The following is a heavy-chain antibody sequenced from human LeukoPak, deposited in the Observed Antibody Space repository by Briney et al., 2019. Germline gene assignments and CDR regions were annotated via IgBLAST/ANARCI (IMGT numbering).Heavy chain of an antibody. CDR1: GFTFSSYA. V-gene: IGHV3-23*01. CDR3: AKAEWGPVAANFDY. D-gene: IGHD6-19*01. J-gene: IGHJ4*02. Sequence: GGSLRLSCAASGFTFSSYAMSWVRQAPGKGLEWVSAISGSGGSTYYADSVKGRFTISRDNCKNTLYLQMNSLRAEDTAVYYCAKAEWGPVAANFDYWGQGTLVTVSS. CDR2: ISGSGGST.